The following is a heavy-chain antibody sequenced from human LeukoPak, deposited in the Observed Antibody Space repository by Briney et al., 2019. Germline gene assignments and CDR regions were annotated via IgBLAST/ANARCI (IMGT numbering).Heavy chain of an antibody. CDR2: VIPIFGTA. D-gene: IGHD3-22*01. CDR3: AREDYYDSSGYYSNWFDP. V-gene: IGHV1-69*05. J-gene: IGHJ5*02. CDR1: VCTFSSYA. Sequence: ASVTVSCKASVCTFSSYAYSWVRQAPGPGLEWVGRVIPIFGTANYAQKFQGRVTITTDESTSTAYMELSSLRSEDTAVYYCAREDYYDSSGYYSNWFDPWGQGTLVTVSS.